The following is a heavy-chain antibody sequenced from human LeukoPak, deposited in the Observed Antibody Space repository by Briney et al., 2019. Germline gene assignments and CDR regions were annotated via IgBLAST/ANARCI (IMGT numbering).Heavy chain of an antibody. V-gene: IGHV3-20*04. CDR2: INWNGGST. Sequence: GGSLRLSCAASGFTFDDYGMSWVRQAPGKGLEWVSGINWNGGSTGYADSVKGRFTISRDNSKNTLYLQMNSLRAEDTAVYYCAKGSSTSCYLGFTDYWGQGTLVTVSS. CDR1: GFTFDDYG. J-gene: IGHJ4*02. CDR3: AKGSSTSCYLGFTDY. D-gene: IGHD2-2*01.